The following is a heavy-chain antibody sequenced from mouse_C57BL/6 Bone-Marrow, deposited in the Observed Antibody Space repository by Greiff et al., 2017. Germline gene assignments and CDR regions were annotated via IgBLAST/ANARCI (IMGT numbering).Heavy chain of an antibody. V-gene: IGHV1-69*01. CDR2: IDPSDSYT. CDR1: GYTFTSYW. CDR3: ARDDYTKGAMDY. D-gene: IGHD2-12*01. J-gene: IGHJ4*01. Sequence: QVQLQQPGAELVMPGASVKLSCKASGYTFTSYWMHWVKQRPGQGLEWIGEIDPSDSYTNYNQKFKGKSTLTVDKSSSTVYMQLSSLTSEDSAVYYCARDDYTKGAMDYWGQGTSVTVSS.